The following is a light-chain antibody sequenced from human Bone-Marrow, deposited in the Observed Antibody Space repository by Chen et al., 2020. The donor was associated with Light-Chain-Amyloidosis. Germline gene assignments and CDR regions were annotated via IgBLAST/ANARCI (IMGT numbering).Light chain of an antibody. CDR2: GVS. CDR1: PSVSGTY. Sequence: EIVLTQSPGTLSLSPGERATLPCRASPSVSGTYLGWDQQKPGQVPRLLIYGVSSRAIGIPDRFSGSGSGTDFTLTISRLVPEDFAGYYCHQDGSSPYLFGPGTRL. J-gene: IGKJ2*01. V-gene: IGKV3-20*01. CDR3: HQDGSSPYL.